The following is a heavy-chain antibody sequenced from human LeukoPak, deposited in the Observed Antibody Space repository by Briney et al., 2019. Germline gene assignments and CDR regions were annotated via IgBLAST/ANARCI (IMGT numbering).Heavy chain of an antibody. V-gene: IGHV4-34*01. CDR2: INHSGST. CDR3: ARYSPHCSSTSCHENWFDP. J-gene: IGHJ5*02. D-gene: IGHD2-2*01. CDR1: GGSFSGYY. Sequence: SETLSLTCAVYGGSFSGYYWSWIRQPPGKGLEWIGEINHSGSTNYNPSLKSRVTISVDTSKNQFSLKLSSVTAADTAVYYCARYSPHCSSTSCHENWFDPWGQGALVTVSS.